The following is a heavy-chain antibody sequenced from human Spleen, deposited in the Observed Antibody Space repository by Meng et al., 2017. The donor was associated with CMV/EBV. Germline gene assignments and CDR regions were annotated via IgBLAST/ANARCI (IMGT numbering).Heavy chain of an antibody. CDR3: ARVGSRTTGHRFLEWPVRGYFDY. CDR2: IYTRGST. D-gene: IGHD3-3*01. CDR1: GGSISRCS. V-gene: IGHV4-4*07. J-gene: IGHJ4*01. Sequence: DLGPVVAMPVETLSLPCTVSGGSISRCSLSWVRQPAGKGLEWIGRIYTRGSTNYKPSLKSRVTMSVDTSKNQFSLKLSSVTAADMAVYYCARVGSRTTGHRFLEWPVRGYFDYWGQGTLVTVSS.